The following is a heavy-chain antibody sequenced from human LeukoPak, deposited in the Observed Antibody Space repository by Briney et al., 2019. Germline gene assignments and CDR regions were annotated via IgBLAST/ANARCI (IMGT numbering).Heavy chain of an antibody. CDR3: AKGVVPGGYYYYMDV. V-gene: IGHV3-23*01. CDR1: GFTFSSYA. D-gene: IGHD2-2*01. J-gene: IGHJ6*03. Sequence: GGSLRLSCAASGFTFSSYAMSWVRQAPGKGLEWVSAISGSGGSTYYADSVKGRFTISRDNSKNTLYLQMNSLRAEDTAVYYCAKGVVPGGYYYYMDVWGKGTTVTDSS. CDR2: ISGSGGST.